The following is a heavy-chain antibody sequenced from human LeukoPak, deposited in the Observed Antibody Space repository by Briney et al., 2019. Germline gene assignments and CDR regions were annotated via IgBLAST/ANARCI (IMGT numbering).Heavy chain of an antibody. J-gene: IGHJ4*02. CDR2: IKQDGSEK. D-gene: IGHD6-13*01. CDR3: ARAGGSSWADY. CDR1: GFTFGSYW. Sequence: GGSLRLSCAASGFTFGSYWMSWVRQAPGKGLEWVANIKQDGSEKYYVDSVKGRFTISRDNAKNSLYLQMNSLRAEDTAVYHCARAGGSSWADYWGQGTLVTVSS. V-gene: IGHV3-7*01.